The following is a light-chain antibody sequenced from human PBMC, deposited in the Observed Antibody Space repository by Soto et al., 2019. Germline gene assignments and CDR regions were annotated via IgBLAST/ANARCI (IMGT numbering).Light chain of an antibody. V-gene: IGKV3-20*01. CDR1: QSVSSSY. CDR3: QQYGSSPLT. J-gene: IGKJ4*01. CDR2: GAS. Sequence: IVLTQSPDTLSLSPGERLTLSCRASQSVSSSYLAWYQQKPGQAPRXXIYGASSRATGIPDRFSGSGSGTDLTITISRLEPEDFVVYYCQQYGSSPLTFGGGTKVDLK.